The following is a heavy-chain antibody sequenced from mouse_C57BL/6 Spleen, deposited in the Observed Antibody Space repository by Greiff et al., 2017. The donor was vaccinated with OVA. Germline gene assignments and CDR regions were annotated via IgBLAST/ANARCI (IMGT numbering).Heavy chain of an antibody. CDR1: GFTFSDYG. J-gene: IGHJ3*01. CDR2: ISSGSSTI. CDR3: AKLTLCDYMFAY. Sequence: VQLQESGGGLVKPGGSLKLSCAASGFTFSDYGMHWVRQAPEKGLEWVAYISSGSSTIYYADTVKGRFTISRDNAKNTLFLQMTSLRSEDTAMYYCAKLTLCDYMFAYWGQGTLVTVSA. D-gene: IGHD2-4*01. V-gene: IGHV5-17*01.